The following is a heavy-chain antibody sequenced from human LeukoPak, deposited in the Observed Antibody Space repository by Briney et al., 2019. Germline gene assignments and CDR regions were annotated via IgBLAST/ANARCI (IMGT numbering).Heavy chain of an antibody. CDR3: ERTMTGGLII. CDR1: GFSVSNNY. D-gene: IGHD3-10*01. Sequence: GGSLRLSCAVSGFSVSNNYLSWVRQAPGKGLEWVSVIYSGGSTYYADSVKGRFIISRDNSKNTVNLQMNSLRDEDTAVYYCERTMTGGLIIWGQGTQVTVSS. CDR2: IYSGGST. J-gene: IGHJ4*02. V-gene: IGHV3-66*01.